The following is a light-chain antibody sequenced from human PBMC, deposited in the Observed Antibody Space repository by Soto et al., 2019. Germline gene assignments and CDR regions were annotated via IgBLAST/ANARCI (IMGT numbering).Light chain of an antibody. CDR3: QSHDDSLSGDVL. CDR2: AHT. V-gene: IGLV1-40*01. CDR1: GSNIGARCD. J-gene: IGLJ2*01. Sequence: QAVVTQPPSVSGAPGQRVTISCTGSGSNIGARCDVQWYQQRPGASPKLLIYAHTNRPSGVPGRFSGSTSGTSASLAITGLQAEDEAYYYCQSHDDSLSGDVLFGGGTQLTVL.